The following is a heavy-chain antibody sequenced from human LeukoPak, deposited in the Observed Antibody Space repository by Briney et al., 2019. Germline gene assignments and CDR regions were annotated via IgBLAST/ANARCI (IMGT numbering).Heavy chain of an antibody. V-gene: IGHV3-48*02. Sequence: GGSLRLSCAASGFTFSSYSMNWVRQAPGKGLEWVSYISSSSSTIYYADSVKGRFTVSRDNAKNSLYLQMNSPRDEDTAVYYCARDLTLTATAHDAFDIRGQGTMVTVSS. CDR1: GFTFSSYS. D-gene: IGHD2-21*02. J-gene: IGHJ3*02. CDR3: ARDLTLTATAHDAFDI. CDR2: ISSSSSTI.